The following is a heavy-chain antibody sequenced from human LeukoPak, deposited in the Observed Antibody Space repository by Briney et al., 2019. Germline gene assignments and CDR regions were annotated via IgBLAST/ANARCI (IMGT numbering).Heavy chain of an antibody. D-gene: IGHD2-21*01. J-gene: IGHJ4*02. Sequence: SETLSLTCAVYRASFSGYFWSWIRQPPGKGLEWIGEINHSGSTNYNPSLKSRVTISVDTSKNQFSLKLSSVTAADTAVYYCARGMAFVDWGQGTLVTVSS. CDR1: RASFSGYF. V-gene: IGHV4-34*01. CDR3: ARGMAFVD. CDR2: INHSGST.